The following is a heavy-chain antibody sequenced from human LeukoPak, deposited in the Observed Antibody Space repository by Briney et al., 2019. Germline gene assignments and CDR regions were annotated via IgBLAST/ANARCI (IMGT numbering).Heavy chain of an antibody. CDR3: AKSWNYYDSSGDDALDI. Sequence: GGSLRLSCAASGFTFSSYGMSWVRQAPGKGLEWVSAISGSGGSTYYADSVKGRFTISRDNSKNTLYLQMNSLRAEDTAVYYCAKSWNYYDSSGDDALDIWGQGTMVTVSS. V-gene: IGHV3-23*01. CDR1: GFTFSSYG. CDR2: ISGSGGST. D-gene: IGHD3-22*01. J-gene: IGHJ3*02.